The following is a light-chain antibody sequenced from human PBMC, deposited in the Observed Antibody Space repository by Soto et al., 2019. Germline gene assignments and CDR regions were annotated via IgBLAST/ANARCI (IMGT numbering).Light chain of an antibody. V-gene: IGKV3D-7*01. CDR1: QSISSSY. CDR3: QQDYNLPIT. Sequence: EVVLTQSPATLSLSPGEGATLACRVSQSISSSYLSSYQQRPGQAPRLLIYGASTMATGIPARLSGSGRGSGTDFTLTISSLQPEDFAVYYCQQDYNLPITFGQGTRLEIK. CDR2: GAS. J-gene: IGKJ5*01.